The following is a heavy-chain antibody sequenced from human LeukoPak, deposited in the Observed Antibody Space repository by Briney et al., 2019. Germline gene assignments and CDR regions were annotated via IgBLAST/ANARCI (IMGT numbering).Heavy chain of an antibody. D-gene: IGHD3-22*01. CDR2: ISSSGSTI. V-gene: IGHV3-48*03. Sequence: PGGSLRLSCTASGFTFSSYEMNWVRQAPGKGLEWVSYISSSGSTIYYADSVKGRFTISRDNAKNSLYLEMNSLRAEDTAVYYCARRPYYYDSLDYWGQGTLVTVSS. CDR3: ARRPYYYDSLDY. J-gene: IGHJ4*02. CDR1: GFTFSSYE.